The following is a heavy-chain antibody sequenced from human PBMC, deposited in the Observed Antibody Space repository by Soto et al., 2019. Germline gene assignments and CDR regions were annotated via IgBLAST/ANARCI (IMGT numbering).Heavy chain of an antibody. Sequence: SVKVSCQASGGTFSSYAISWVRQAPGQGLEWMGGIIPIFGTANYAQKFQGRVTITADESTSTAYMELSSLRSEDTAVYYCASLSDSSGWYGPSSNYWGQGTLVTVSS. D-gene: IGHD6-19*01. CDR3: ASLSDSSGWYGPSSNY. V-gene: IGHV1-69*13. CDR1: GGTFSSYA. J-gene: IGHJ4*02. CDR2: IIPIFGTA.